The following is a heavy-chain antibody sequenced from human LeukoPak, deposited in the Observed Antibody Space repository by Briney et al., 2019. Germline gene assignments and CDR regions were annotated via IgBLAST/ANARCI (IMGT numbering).Heavy chain of an antibody. V-gene: IGHV3-23*01. CDR3: AISGYSGYDPIDY. D-gene: IGHD5-12*01. J-gene: IGHJ4*02. Sequence: PGGSLRLSCAASGFTFSSYAMSWVRQAPGKGLEWVSAISGSGGSTYYADSVKGRFTISRDNSKNTLYLQMNSLRAEDTAVYYCAISGYSGYDPIDYWGQGTLVTVSS. CDR2: ISGSGGST. CDR1: GFTFSSYA.